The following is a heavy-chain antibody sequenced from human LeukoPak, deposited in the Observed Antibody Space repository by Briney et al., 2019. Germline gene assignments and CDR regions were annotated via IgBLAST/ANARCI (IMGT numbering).Heavy chain of an antibody. J-gene: IGHJ5*02. CDR2: INGRGDNT. CDR1: GVIISSCA. V-gene: IGHV3-23*01. D-gene: IGHD2/OR15-2a*01. CDR3: AKDRVSPGFNWFDP. Sequence: GGSLRLSCAASGVIISSCAMSWVRQAPGKGLEWVSAINGRGDNTYYADFVKGRSTISRDNSKSTVYLQMNSLRTEDTAVYYCAKDRVSPGFNWFDPWGQGTLVTVSS.